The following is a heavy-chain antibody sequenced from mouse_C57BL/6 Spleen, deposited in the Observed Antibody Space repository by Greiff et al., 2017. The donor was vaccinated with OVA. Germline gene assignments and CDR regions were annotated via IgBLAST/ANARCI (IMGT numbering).Heavy chain of an antibody. CDR2: ISYDGSN. D-gene: IGHD1-1*01. CDR1: GYSITSGYY. CDR3: ARVPYYGSSGDYAMDY. Sequence: EVKLMESGPGLVKPSQSLSLTCSVTGYSITSGYYWNWIRQFPGNKLEWMGYISYDGSNNYNPSLKNRISITRDTSKNQFFLKLNSVTTEDTATYYCARVPYYGSSGDYAMDYWGQGTSVTVSS. J-gene: IGHJ4*01. V-gene: IGHV3-6*01.